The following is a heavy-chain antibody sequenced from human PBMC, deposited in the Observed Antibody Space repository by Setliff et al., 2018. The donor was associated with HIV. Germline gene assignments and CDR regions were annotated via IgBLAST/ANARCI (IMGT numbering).Heavy chain of an antibody. CDR1: GGSISSGGYY. CDR2: AHYTERT. Sequence: SETLSLTCTVSGGSISSGGYYWSWIRQPPGKGLEWIGYAHYTERTNYNPSLKSRVTISVDTSKNQFTLNLNSVTAADTAVYYCATGRRYGLFNPWGQGTLVTAPQ. D-gene: IGHD1-20*01. V-gene: IGHV4-61*08. J-gene: IGHJ5*02. CDR3: ATGRRYGLFNP.